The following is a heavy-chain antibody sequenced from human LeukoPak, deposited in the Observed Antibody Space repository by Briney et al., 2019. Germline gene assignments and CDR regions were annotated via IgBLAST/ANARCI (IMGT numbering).Heavy chain of an antibody. Sequence: GGSLRLSCAASGFTFSSYAMSWVRQAPGKGLEWVSAISGSGGSAYYADSVKGRFTFSRDNSKNTLYLQMNSLRAEDTAVYYCAKALASAPVDCWGQGTLVTVSS. CDR1: GFTFSSYA. J-gene: IGHJ4*02. CDR3: AKALASAPVDC. V-gene: IGHV3-23*01. D-gene: IGHD2-15*01. CDR2: ISGSGGSA.